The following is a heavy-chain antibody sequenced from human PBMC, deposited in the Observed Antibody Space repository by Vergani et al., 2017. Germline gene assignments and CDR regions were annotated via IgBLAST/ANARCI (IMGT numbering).Heavy chain of an antibody. J-gene: IGHJ4*02. CDR2: IYYSGST. CDR1: GGSISSYY. Sequence: QVQLQESGPGLVKPSETLSLTCTVPGGSISSYYWSWIRQPPGKGLEWIGYIYYSGSTNYNPSLKSRVTISVDTSKNQFSLKLSSVTAADTAVYYCARDRDGSSWSDYWGQGTLVTVSS. CDR3: ARDRDGSSWSDY. V-gene: IGHV4-59*01. D-gene: IGHD6-13*01.